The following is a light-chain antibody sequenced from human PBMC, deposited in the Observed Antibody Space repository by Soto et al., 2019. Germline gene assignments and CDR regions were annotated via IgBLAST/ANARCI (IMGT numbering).Light chain of an antibody. J-gene: IGLJ2*01. CDR2: SNY. CDR1: SSNIGSNT. Sequence: QSVLTQPPSASATPGQRVTISCSGSSSNIGSNTVNWYQQLPGTAPKLLIYSNYQRPSGVPDRFSGSKSDTSASLAISGLQSEDEADYYCAAWDDSLNGPVFGGGTKLTVL. V-gene: IGLV1-44*01. CDR3: AAWDDSLNGPV.